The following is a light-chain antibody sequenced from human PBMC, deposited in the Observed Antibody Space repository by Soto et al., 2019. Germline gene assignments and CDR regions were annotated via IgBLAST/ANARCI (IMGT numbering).Light chain of an antibody. CDR1: QSISSW. CDR2: DAS. V-gene: IGKV1-5*02. Sequence: DIPLTQSPSTLSASVGDRVTIICGASQSISSWLAWYQQTPGKAPKLMIYDASSLESGVPSRFSGSGSGTEFTLTISSLQPDDCATYVGQQRYSIPPTFGQGTRVEIK. CDR3: QQRYSIPPT. J-gene: IGKJ5*01.